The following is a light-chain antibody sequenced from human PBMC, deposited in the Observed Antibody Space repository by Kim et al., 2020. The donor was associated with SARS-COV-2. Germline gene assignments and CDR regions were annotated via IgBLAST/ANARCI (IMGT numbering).Light chain of an antibody. J-gene: IGLJ2*01. V-gene: IGLV3-19*01. CDR3: NSRDSSGNHVV. CDR2: GKN. Sequence: ALGTKVRSTCQGDSLRSYYSSWDPQKPGQAPVLVIYGKNHRPSGIPERFSGSSSGNTASLTITGGQAEDEADYYCNSRDSSGNHVVFGGGTQLTVL. CDR1: SLRSYY.